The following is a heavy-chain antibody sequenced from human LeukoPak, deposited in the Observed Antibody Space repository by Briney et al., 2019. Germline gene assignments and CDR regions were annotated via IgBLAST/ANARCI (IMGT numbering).Heavy chain of an antibody. CDR1: GFTVSTNH. CDR3: AKGGGNGPFDY. D-gene: IGHD4-23*01. V-gene: IGHV3-23*01. CDR2: ISRGTGST. J-gene: IGHJ4*02. Sequence: GGSLRLSCAASGFTVSTNHMSWVRQAPGKGLEWVSTISRGTGSTYYADSVKGRFTISRDNSKNTLYLQMNSLRAEDTAVYYCAKGGGNGPFDYWGQGTLVTVSS.